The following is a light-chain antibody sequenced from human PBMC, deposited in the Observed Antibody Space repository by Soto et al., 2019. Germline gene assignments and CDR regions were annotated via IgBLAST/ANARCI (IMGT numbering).Light chain of an antibody. CDR1: QSVSSY. J-gene: IGKJ1*01. CDR2: DAS. V-gene: IGKV3-11*01. Sequence: EIVLTQSPATLSLSPGERATLSCRASQSVSSYLAWYQQKPGQAPRLLIYDASNRATGLPARFSGSGSGTAYTLTIATLAPEDFAFYYCQQRCNCPRTFGQGTKVDIK. CDR3: QQRCNCPRT.